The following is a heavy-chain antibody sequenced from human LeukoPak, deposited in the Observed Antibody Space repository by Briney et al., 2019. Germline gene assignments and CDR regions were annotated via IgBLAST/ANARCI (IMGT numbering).Heavy chain of an antibody. CDR2: IKQDGSEK. J-gene: IGHJ4*02. V-gene: IGHV3-7*01. CDR3: ARTDPLPGYSSSWGSYYFDY. CDR1: GFTFSSYW. D-gene: IGHD6-13*01. Sequence: GGSLRLSCAASGFTFSSYWMSWVRQAPGKGLEWVANIKQDGSEKYYVDSVKGRFTISRDNAKNSLYLQMNSLRAEDTAVYYCARTDPLPGYSSSWGSYYFDYRGQGTLVTVSS.